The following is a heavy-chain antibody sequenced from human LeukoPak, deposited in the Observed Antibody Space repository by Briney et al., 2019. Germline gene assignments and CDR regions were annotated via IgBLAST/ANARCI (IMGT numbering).Heavy chain of an antibody. CDR2: ISGSDNTI. CDR3: ARGTWLGATYHFDS. CDR1: GFTFSSYF. J-gene: IGHJ4*02. Sequence: GGSLRLSCAASGFTFSSYFMIWVRQAPGKGLEWVSYISGSDNTIHYADSVEGRFTISRDNAKNSLHLQMNSLRDEDTAVYFCARGTWLGATYHFDSWGPGTLVTVSS. D-gene: IGHD3-22*01. V-gene: IGHV3-48*02.